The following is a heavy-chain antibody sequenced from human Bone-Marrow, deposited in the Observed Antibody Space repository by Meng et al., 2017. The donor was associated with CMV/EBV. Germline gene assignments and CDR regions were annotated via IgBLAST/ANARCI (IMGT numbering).Heavy chain of an antibody. D-gene: IGHD6-13*01. V-gene: IGHV3-13*01. Sequence: GESLKISCAASGFTFSSYDMHWVRQATGKGLEWVSAIGTAGDTYYPGSVKGRFTISRENAKNSLYLQMNSLRAGDTAVYYCAKDIAAGYYYYYGMDVWGQGTTVTVSS. CDR1: GFTFSSYD. CDR3: AKDIAAGYYYYYGMDV. J-gene: IGHJ6*02. CDR2: IGTAGDT.